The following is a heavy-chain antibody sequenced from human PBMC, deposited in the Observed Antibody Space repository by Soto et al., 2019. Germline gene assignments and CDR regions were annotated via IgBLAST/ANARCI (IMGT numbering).Heavy chain of an antibody. CDR3: ARDQVEYSGYVDTYYYYGMDV. CDR1: GFTFSSYW. Sequence: PGGFLRLSCAASGFTFSSYWMSWVRQAPGKGLEWVANIKQDGSEKYYVDSVKGRFTISRDNAKNSLYLQMNSLRAEDTAVYYCARDQVEYSGYVDTYYYYGMDVWGQGTTVTVSS. CDR2: IKQDGSEK. V-gene: IGHV3-7*05. D-gene: IGHD5-12*01. J-gene: IGHJ6*02.